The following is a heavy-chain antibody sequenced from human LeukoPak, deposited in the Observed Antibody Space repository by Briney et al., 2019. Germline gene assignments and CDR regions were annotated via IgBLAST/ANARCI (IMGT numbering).Heavy chain of an antibody. D-gene: IGHD3/OR15-3a*01. Sequence: GGSLRLSCAASGFSFKSYNMNWVRQAPGNGLEWVSSISSSSTYIYYADSVKGRFTIFRDNAKNSLFLQMNSLRAEDTAVYYCARDWTGWDDYYYYGLDVWGQGTTVTVSS. J-gene: IGHJ6*02. V-gene: IGHV3-21*01. CDR1: GFSFKSYN. CDR2: ISSSSTYI. CDR3: ARDWTGWDDYYYYGLDV.